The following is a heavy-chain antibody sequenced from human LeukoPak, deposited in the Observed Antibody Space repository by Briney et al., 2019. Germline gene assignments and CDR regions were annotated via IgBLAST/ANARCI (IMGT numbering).Heavy chain of an antibody. D-gene: IGHD3-3*02. V-gene: IGHV1-2*06. CDR2: INLNSGGT. J-gene: IGHJ3*02. CDR1: GYTFTGYY. Sequence: ASVKVSCKASGYTFTGYYMHWVRQAPGQGLEWMGRINLNSGGTNYAQKFQGRVTMTRDTSISTAYMELRSLRSYDTAVYYCARDPDYYHPFDIWGQGTMVTVSS. CDR3: ARDPDYYHPFDI.